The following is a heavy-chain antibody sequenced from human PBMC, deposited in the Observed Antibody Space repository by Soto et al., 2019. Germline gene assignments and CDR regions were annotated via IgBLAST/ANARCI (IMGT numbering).Heavy chain of an antibody. D-gene: IGHD2-15*01. J-gene: IGHJ6*02. CDR2: IQEYGNGK. CDR1: GFTFSNYW. Sequence: PGGSLRLSCAASGFTFSNYWMNWVRQAPGKGLEWVANIQEYGNGKNYVDSVKGRFTIFRDNAQNSLLLQMNSLKTEDTAVYYCARVLNSRGSLPGGYYYGMDVWGQGTT. V-gene: IGHV3-7*03. CDR3: ARVLNSRGSLPGGYYYGMDV.